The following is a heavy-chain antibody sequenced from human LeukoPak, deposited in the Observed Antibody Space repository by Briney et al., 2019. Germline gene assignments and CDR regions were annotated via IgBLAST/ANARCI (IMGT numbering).Heavy chain of an antibody. CDR2: ISAPGDST. V-gene: IGHV3-23*01. CDR3: ARDAGKGSKDFEFDY. CDR1: GFTFSKFA. D-gene: IGHD1-14*01. Sequence: GGSLRLSCAASGFTFSKFAMSWVRQAPGKGLEWVSSISAPGDSTYYAVSVKGRFTISRDNSKNTLFLLMNTPRAEDTAVYYCARDAGKGSKDFEFDYWGQGVRVIVSS. J-gene: IGHJ4*02.